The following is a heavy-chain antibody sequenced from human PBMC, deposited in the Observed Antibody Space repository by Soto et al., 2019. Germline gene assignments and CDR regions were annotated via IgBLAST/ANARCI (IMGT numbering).Heavy chain of an antibody. CDR2: TYYRSKWYN. CDR1: GDSVSSNSAA. Sequence: TLSLTCAISGDSVSSNSAAWNWIRQSPSRGLEWLGRTYYRSKWYNDYAVSVKSRITINPATSKNQFSLQLNSVTPEDTAVYYCAREKEVIAARRDYYYYGMDVWGQGTTVTVSS. J-gene: IGHJ6*02. CDR3: AREKEVIAARRDYYYYGMDV. V-gene: IGHV6-1*01. D-gene: IGHD6-6*01.